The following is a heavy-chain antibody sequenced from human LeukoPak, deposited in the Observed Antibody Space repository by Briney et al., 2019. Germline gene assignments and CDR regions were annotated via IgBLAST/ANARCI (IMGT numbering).Heavy chain of an antibody. J-gene: IGHJ4*02. CDR1: GYRFTSDW. Sequence: GESLKISCKGSGYRFTSDWIAWVRQMPGKGLEWMGIIYPGDSDTRYSPSFQGQVTISVDKSISIAYLQWSSLKASDTAMYYCARHAYNGRETYKFDNWGQGTLVTVSS. CDR2: IYPGDSDT. V-gene: IGHV5-51*01. CDR3: ARHAYNGRETYKFDN. D-gene: IGHD3-16*01.